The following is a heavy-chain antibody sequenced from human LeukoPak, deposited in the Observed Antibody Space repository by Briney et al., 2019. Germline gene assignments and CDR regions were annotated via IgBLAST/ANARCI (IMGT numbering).Heavy chain of an antibody. CDR3: ARVYYYDSSGNGWFDP. CDR2: IYPGDSDT. CDR1: GYSFITHW. V-gene: IGHV5-51*01. J-gene: IGHJ5*02. Sequence: GGSLQISCQASGYSFITHWVGWVRQMPGKGLEWMGVIYPGDSDTRYSPSFQGQVTISADKAISTGYLQWSSLKASDTAMYYCARVYYYDSSGNGWFDPWGQGTLVTVSS. D-gene: IGHD3-22*01.